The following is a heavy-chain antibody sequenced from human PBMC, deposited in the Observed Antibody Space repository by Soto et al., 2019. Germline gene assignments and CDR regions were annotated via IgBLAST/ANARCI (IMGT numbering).Heavy chain of an antibody. Sequence: PSETMSLTCKVSGGSIKSRTYYWGWIRQPPGKGLEWIGSIYKSGSTNYNPSLKSRVTISVDTSKNQFSLKLSSVTAADTAVYYCATSSTYFDGRTFDYWGQGTLVTVSS. V-gene: IGHV4-39*01. J-gene: IGHJ4*02. CDR3: ATSSTYFDGRTFDY. D-gene: IGHD3-9*01. CDR1: GGSIKSRTYY. CDR2: IYKSGST.